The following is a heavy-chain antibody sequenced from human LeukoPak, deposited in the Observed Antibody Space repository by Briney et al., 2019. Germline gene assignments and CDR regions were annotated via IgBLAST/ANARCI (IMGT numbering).Heavy chain of an antibody. Sequence: GGCLRLSCAASGFTFSSYGMHWVRQAPGKGLEWVSAISGNGGRTYSADSVQGRFTISRDNSKNTVYLQMDNLRAEDSAMYYCAKAHSISWPYAFDSWGQGTLVTVSS. V-gene: IGHV3-23*01. CDR2: ISGNGGRT. CDR3: AKAHSISWPYAFDS. J-gene: IGHJ4*02. CDR1: GFTFSSYG. D-gene: IGHD6-13*01.